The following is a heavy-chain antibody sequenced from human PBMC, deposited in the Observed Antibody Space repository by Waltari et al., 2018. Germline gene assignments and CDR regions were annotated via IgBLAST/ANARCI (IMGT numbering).Heavy chain of an antibody. V-gene: IGHV1-8*01. CDR2: MNPNSGNT. D-gene: IGHD1-26*01. J-gene: IGHJ6*03. CDR1: GYNFTSYD. Sequence: QVQLVQSGAEVKKHGASVKVSCKASGYNFTSYDINWVRQATGQGLEWRGWMNPNSGNTGYAQKFQGRVTMTRNTSISTAYMELSSLRSEDTAVYYCARGLNDSGAGYYYYYMDVWGKGTTVTVSS. CDR3: ARGLNDSGAGYYYYYMDV.